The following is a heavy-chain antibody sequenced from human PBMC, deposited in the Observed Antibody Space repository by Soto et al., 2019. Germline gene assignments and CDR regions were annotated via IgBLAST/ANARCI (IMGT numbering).Heavy chain of an antibody. CDR2: INSDGSST. CDR1: GFTFSSYW. J-gene: IGHJ4*02. D-gene: IGHD6-13*01. CDR3: ARERGKAAAVHFDY. V-gene: IGHV3-74*01. Sequence: EVQLVETGGGLVQPGGSLRLSCAASGFTFSSYWMHWVRQAPGKGLVWVSRINSDGSSTSYADSVKGRFTISRDNAKNTLYLQMNSLRAEDTAVYYCARERGKAAAVHFDYWGQGTLVTVSS.